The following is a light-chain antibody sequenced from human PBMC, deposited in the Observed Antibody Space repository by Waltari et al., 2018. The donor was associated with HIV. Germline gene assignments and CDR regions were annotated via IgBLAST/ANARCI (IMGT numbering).Light chain of an antibody. V-gene: IGLV2-14*01. CDR2: EVS. CDR1: SSDVGGDTY. Sequence: QSALTQPASVSGSPGQSITISCTGTSSDVGGDTYVSWYQQYPDKAPKPMIYEVSNRPSVASNRFSGSKSGNTASLTISGLQAEDEADYYCSSYTSSSTWVFGGGTKLTVL. CDR3: SSYTSSSTWV. J-gene: IGLJ3*02.